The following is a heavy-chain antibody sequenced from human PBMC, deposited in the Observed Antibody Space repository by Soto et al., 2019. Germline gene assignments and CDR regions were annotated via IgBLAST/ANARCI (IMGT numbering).Heavy chain of an antibody. J-gene: IGHJ4*02. V-gene: IGHV4-59*01. CDR1: GGSISSYY. Sequence: SETLSLTCTVSGGSISSYYWSWIRQPPGKGLEWIGYIYYSGSTNYNPSLKSRVTISVDTSKNQFSLKLSSVTAADTAVFYCARMVRGVTYYFDYWGQGTLVTVSS. CDR3: ARMVRGVTYYFDY. CDR2: IYYSGST. D-gene: IGHD3-10*01.